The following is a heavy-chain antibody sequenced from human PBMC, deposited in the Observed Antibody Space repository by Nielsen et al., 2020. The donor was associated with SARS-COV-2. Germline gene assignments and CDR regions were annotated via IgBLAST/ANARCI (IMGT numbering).Heavy chain of an antibody. Sequence: WIRQPPGKGLEWVSSISSSSSYIYYADSVKGRFTISRDNAKNSLYLQMNSLRAEDTAVYYCARGLGYGSGSYYEDNWFDPWGQGTLVTVSS. CDR2: ISSSSSYI. J-gene: IGHJ5*02. D-gene: IGHD3-10*01. V-gene: IGHV3-21*01. CDR3: ARGLGYGSGSYYEDNWFDP.